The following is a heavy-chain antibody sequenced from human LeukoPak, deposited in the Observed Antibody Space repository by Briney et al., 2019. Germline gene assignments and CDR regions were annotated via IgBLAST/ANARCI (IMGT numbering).Heavy chain of an antibody. J-gene: IGHJ5*02. CDR1: GFSLSTSGMC. V-gene: IGHV2-70*01. CDR3: ARDYYDSSGYSFGFDP. CDR2: IDWDDDK. Sequence: SGPTLVNPTQTLTLTFTFSGFSLSTSGMCVSWIRQPPGKALEWLALIDWDDDKYYSTSLKTRLTISKDTSKNQVVLTMTNMDPVDTATYYCARDYYDSSGYSFGFDPWGQGTLVTVSS. D-gene: IGHD3-22*01.